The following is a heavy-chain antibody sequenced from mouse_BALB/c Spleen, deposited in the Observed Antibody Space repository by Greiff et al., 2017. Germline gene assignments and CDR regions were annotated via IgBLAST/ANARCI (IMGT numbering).Heavy chain of an antibody. J-gene: IGHJ2*01. D-gene: IGHD2-1*01. CDR3: ASEGNYLFDY. CDR2: IYPGDGDT. CDR1: GYTFTSYW. V-gene: IGHV1-87*01. Sequence: QVQLQQSGAELARPGASVKLSCKASGYTFTSYWMQWVKQRPGQGLEWIGAIYPGDGDTRYTQKFKGKATLTADKSSSTAYMQLSSLASEDSAVYYCASEGNYLFDYWGQGTTLTVSS.